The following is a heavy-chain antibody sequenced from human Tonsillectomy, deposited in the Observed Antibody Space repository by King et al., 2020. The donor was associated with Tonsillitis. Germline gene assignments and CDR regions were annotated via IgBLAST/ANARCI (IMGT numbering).Heavy chain of an antibody. CDR2: TYYKSKWYY. CDR3: ARDVGQWLVTIDY. J-gene: IGHJ4*02. D-gene: IGHD6-19*01. CDR1: GDSVASNSAA. V-gene: IGHV6-1*01. Sequence: VQLQQSGPGLVKPSQTLSLTCGISGDSVASNSAAWNWIRQSPSRGLEWLGRTYYKSKWYYDYALSVESRITINPDTTKNQVSLQLNSVTPDDTAVYYCARDVGQWLVTIDYWRQGTLVTVSS.